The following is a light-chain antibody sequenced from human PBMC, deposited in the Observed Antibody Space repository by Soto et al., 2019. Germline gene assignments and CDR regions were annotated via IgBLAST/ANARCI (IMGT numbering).Light chain of an antibody. CDR1: QSISGY. Sequence: DIQMTQSPSSLSASVGDRVTITCRASQSISGYLNWYQHKTGKAPKLLIYDASTLESGVPSRFSGSGSGTEFTLTITSLQPDDFATYLCQYYSTGWTFGQGTKV. V-gene: IGKV1-5*01. CDR3: QYYSTGWT. J-gene: IGKJ1*01. CDR2: DAS.